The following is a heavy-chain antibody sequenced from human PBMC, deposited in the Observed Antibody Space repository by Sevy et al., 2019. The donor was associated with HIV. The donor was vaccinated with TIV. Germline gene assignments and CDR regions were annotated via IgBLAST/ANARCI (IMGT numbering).Heavy chain of an antibody. CDR2: IYYSGST. Sequence: SETLSLTCTVSGGSISSYYWSWIRQPPGKGLEWIWYIYYSGSTNYNPSLKSRVTISVDTSKNQFSLKLSSVTAADTAVYYCARLWFGELSGFDPWGQGTLVTVSS. J-gene: IGHJ5*02. CDR1: GGSISSYY. CDR3: ARLWFGELSGFDP. D-gene: IGHD3-10*01. V-gene: IGHV4-59*12.